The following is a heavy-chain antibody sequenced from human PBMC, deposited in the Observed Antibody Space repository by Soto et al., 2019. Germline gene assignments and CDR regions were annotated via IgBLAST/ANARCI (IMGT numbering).Heavy chain of an antibody. D-gene: IGHD6-6*01. V-gene: IGHV1-69*13. CDR2: IIPIFGTA. Sequence: SVKVSCKASGGTFSSYALSWVRQAPGQGREWMGGIIPIFGTANYAQKFQGRVTITADESTSTAYMELSSLRSEDTAVYYCARDNSSASGYYDYGMDVWGQVTTGTGSS. CDR3: ARDNSSASGYYDYGMDV. J-gene: IGHJ6*02. CDR1: GGTFSSYA.